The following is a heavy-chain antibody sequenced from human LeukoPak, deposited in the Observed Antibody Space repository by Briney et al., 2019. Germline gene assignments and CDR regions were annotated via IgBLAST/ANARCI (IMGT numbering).Heavy chain of an antibody. CDR1: GFTFSSYG. J-gene: IGHJ4*02. Sequence: GGSLRLSCAASGFTFSSYGMHWVRQAPGKGLEWVSFISSSSSYIYYADSVKGRFTISRDNAKNSLYLQMNSLRPEDTAVYYCAAHGLRNDYWGQGTLVTVSS. D-gene: IGHD5-12*01. CDR2: ISSSSSYI. CDR3: AAHGLRNDY. V-gene: IGHV3-21*01.